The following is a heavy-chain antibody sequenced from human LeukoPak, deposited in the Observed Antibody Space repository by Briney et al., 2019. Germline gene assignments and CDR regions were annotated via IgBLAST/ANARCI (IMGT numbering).Heavy chain of an antibody. Sequence: GGSLRLSCAASGFTFSSYAMSWVRQAPGKGLEWVSAITGSGGSTYYADSVRGRFAISRDNSKNALFLQMNSLRVEDTAIYYCAKGQELDDGVFDSWGQGTLVTVSS. J-gene: IGHJ4*02. CDR1: GFTFSSYA. V-gene: IGHV3-23*01. CDR3: AKGQELDDGVFDS. D-gene: IGHD1-1*01. CDR2: ITGSGGST.